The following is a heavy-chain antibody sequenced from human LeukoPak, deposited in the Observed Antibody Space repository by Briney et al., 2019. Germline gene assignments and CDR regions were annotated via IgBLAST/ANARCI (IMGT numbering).Heavy chain of an antibody. CDR1: GGSFSGYY. CDR3: ARDGFYYHYYMDV. V-gene: IGHV4-34*01. D-gene: IGHD4-17*01. CDR2: ISYSGAT. J-gene: IGHJ6*03. Sequence: PSETLSLTCAVYGGSFSGYYWSWIRQPPGKGLEWIGSISYSGATYYNPSLKSRVSMSVHTSKNQFSLKLSSVTAADTAVYYCARDGFYYHYYMDVWGEGTTVTVSS.